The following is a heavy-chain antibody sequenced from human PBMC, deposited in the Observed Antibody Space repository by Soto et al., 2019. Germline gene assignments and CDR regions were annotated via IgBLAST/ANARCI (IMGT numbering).Heavy chain of an antibody. D-gene: IGHD2-15*01. CDR2: VYYSGTT. CDR1: GGSISSGGYY. V-gene: IGHV4-31*03. Sequence: QVQLQESGPGLVKPSQTLSLTCSVSGGSISSGGYYWSWIRQLPGKGLEWIGFVYYSGTTYYNPSLHGRITISGDSQTQFSLRLTSVTVADTAVYFCARGNGSCHHGDDFWGQGTLVTVSS. J-gene: IGHJ4*02. CDR3: ARGNGSCHHGDDF.